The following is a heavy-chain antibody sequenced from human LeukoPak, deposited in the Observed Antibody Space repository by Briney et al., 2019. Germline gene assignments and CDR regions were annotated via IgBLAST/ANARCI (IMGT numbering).Heavy chain of an antibody. CDR1: GFTFSSYA. J-gene: IGHJ4*02. Sequence: GGSLRLSCAASGFTFSSYAMSWVRQAPGKGLEWVSAISGSGGSTYYADSVKGRFTIPRDNSKNTLYLQMNSLRAEDTAVYYCARAHFSSGWSEFDYWGQGTLVTVSS. CDR2: ISGSGGST. CDR3: ARAHFSSGWSEFDY. V-gene: IGHV3-23*01. D-gene: IGHD6-19*01.